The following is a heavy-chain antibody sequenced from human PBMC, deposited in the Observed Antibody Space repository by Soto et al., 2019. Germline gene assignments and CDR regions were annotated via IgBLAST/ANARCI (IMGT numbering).Heavy chain of an antibody. CDR2: ISGSGGST. V-gene: IGHV3-23*01. Sequence: EVQRLESGGGLVQPGGSLRLSCAASGFTFSSYARSWVRQAPGKGLEWVSAISGSGGSTYYADSVKGRFTISRDNSKNTLYLQMNSLRAEDTAVYYSAQSATVVPSDFDYWGQRTLVTVSS. CDR3: AQSATVVPSDFDY. D-gene: IGHD4-17*01. J-gene: IGHJ4*02. CDR1: GFTFSSYA.